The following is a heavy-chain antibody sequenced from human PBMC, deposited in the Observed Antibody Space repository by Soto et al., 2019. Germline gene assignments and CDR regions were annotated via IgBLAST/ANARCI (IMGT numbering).Heavy chain of an antibody. Sequence: QVQLRESGPGLVKPSQTLSLTCTVSGGSINSGGYYWNWIRQHPGKGLEWIGYMYYSGSTYYNPFPRSRVIIPSDTSENDFSLKLSSVTAADPAVYFCARGYRQSGYSSSWVFDYWGQGTLVNVSS. V-gene: IGHV4-31*03. CDR2: MYYSGST. CDR3: ARGYRQSGYSSSWVFDY. D-gene: IGHD6-13*01. J-gene: IGHJ4*02. CDR1: GGSINSGGYY.